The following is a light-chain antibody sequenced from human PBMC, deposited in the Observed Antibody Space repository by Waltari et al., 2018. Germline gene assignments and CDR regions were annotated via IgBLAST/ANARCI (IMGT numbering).Light chain of an antibody. V-gene: IGKV1-39*01. CDR3: QQSYSAPLH. Sequence: DTLMTQSPSSLSASGGDTVTITCRATQAISTYVNWYTKTPGMAPRLLIFSASTLHRGVSSRFRGSGSGTDFTLTITDLQPDDFATYYCQQSYSAPLHFGGGTRVDI. CDR2: SAS. J-gene: IGKJ4*01. CDR1: QAISTY.